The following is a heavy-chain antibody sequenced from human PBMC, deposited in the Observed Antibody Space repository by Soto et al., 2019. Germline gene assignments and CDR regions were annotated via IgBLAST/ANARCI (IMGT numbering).Heavy chain of an antibody. CDR2: ISYDGSNK. CDR1: GFTFSSYG. V-gene: IGHV3-30*18. D-gene: IGHD3-22*01. J-gene: IGHJ4*02. Sequence: GGSLRLSCAASGFTFSSYGMHWVRQAPGKGLEWVAVISYDGSNKYYADSVKGRFTISRDNSKNTLYRKMNSLRAEDTAVYYCAKSYYYDSSGYYYASKFDYWGQGTLVTVSS. CDR3: AKSYYYDSSGYYYASKFDY.